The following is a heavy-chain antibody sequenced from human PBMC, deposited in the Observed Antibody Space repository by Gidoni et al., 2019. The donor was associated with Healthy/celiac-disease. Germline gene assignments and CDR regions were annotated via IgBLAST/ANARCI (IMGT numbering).Heavy chain of an antibody. D-gene: IGHD5-12*01. CDR3: ARHAGDGYNLGDFDY. V-gene: IGHV4-39*01. CDR1: GGPISSSSYY. CDR2: IYYSGST. Sequence: HLQLQESGPGLVKPSETLSLTCTVSGGPISSSSYYWGWIRQPPGKGLEWIGSIYYSGSTYYNPSLKSRVTISVDTSKNQFSLKLSSVTAADTAVYYCARHAGDGYNLGDFDYWGQGTLVTVSS. J-gene: IGHJ4*02.